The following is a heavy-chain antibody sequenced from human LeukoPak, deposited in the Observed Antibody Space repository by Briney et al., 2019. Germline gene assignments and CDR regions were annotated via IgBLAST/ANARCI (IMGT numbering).Heavy chain of an antibody. J-gene: IGHJ4*02. Sequence: GGSLRLSCAASGFTFSSYWMSWVRQAPGKGLEWVANIKQDGSEKYYVDSVKGRFTISRDNAKNSLYLQMNSLRSEDTAVYYCATDLSGSYSKFDYWGQGTLVTVSS. CDR2: IKQDGSEK. D-gene: IGHD1-26*01. CDR1: GFTFSSYW. V-gene: IGHV3-7*03. CDR3: ATDLSGSYSKFDY.